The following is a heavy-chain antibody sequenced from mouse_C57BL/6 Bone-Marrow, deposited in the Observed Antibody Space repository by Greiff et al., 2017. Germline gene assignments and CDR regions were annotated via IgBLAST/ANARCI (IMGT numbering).Heavy chain of an antibody. D-gene: IGHD2-2*01. CDR3: ARGYYYAMDY. Sequence: EVQLQQSGPGLVKPSQSLSLTCSVTGYSITSGYYWNWIRQFPGNKLEWMGYISYDGSNNYNPSLKNRIYITRDTSKNQFFLKLNSVTTEDTATYYCARGYYYAMDYWGQGTSVTVSS. V-gene: IGHV3-6*01. CDR1: GYSITSGYY. J-gene: IGHJ4*01. CDR2: ISYDGSN.